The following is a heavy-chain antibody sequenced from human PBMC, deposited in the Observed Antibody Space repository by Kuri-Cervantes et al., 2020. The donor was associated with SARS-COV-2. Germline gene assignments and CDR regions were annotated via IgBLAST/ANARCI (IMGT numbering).Heavy chain of an antibody. CDR2: IYYNGST. Sequence: TFSSYAMSWVRQAPGKGLEWIGSIYYNGSTYYNPSLKSRVTISVDTSKNQFSLKLSSVTAADTAVYYCARLALVVGALWFDPWGQGTLVTVSS. CDR1: TFSSYA. CDR3: ARLALVVGALWFDP. J-gene: IGHJ5*02. D-gene: IGHD2-15*01. V-gene: IGHV4-39*01.